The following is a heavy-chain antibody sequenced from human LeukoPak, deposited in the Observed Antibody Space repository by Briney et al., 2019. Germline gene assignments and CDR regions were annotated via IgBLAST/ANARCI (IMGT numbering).Heavy chain of an antibody. CDR2: ISSSGSYT. J-gene: IGHJ4*02. V-gene: IGHV3-48*03. Sequence: GGPLRLSCVASGFTFSSYEMNWVRPAPGKGLEWVSYISSSGSYTNYADSVKGRFTISRDNAKNSLYLQMNSLRAEDTAVYYCARSTYGDYGFDYWGQGTLVTVSS. D-gene: IGHD4-17*01. CDR3: ARSTYGDYGFDY. CDR1: GFTFSSYE.